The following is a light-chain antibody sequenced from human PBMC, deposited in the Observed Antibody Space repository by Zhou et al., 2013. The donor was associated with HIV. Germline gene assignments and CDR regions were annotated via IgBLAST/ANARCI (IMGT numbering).Light chain of an antibody. Sequence: EIVMTQSPATLSVSPGDRVTLSCGASQSLNANLAWYQQKPGQAPRLLIYGASTRATGIPDRFSGSGSGTDFTLTFTTLGPEDFAVYYCQQYANSPQTFGQGTKVEIK. CDR2: GAS. CDR3: QQYANSPQT. V-gene: IGKV3-15*01. CDR1: QSLNAN. J-gene: IGKJ2*01.